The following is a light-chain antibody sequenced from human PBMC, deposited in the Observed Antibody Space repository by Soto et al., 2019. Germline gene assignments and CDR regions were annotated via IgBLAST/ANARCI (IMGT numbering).Light chain of an antibody. CDR3: AAWDDSLNGRYV. J-gene: IGLJ1*01. Sequence: TPGQRVIISCSGSSSHIGSNTVNWYQQLPGTAPKLLIYSNNQRPSGVPDRFSGSKSGTSASLAISGLQSEDEADYYCAAWDDSLNGRYVFGTGTKVTVL. CDR1: SSHIGSNT. CDR2: SNN. V-gene: IGLV1-44*01.